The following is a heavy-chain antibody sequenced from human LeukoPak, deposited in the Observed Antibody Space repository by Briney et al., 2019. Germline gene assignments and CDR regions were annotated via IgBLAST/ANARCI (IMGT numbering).Heavy chain of an antibody. J-gene: IGHJ4*02. D-gene: IGHD3-16*01. V-gene: IGHV3-30*18. CDR2: ISYDGSNK. Sequence: QPGRSLRLSCAASGFSFSNYGIHWVRQAPGKGLEWVTVISYDGSNKYYADSVKGRFTISRDNSKNTLYLQMNSLRAEDTAVYYFAKGGTYRDYFDYWGQGTLVTVSS. CDR1: GFSFSNYG. CDR3: AKGGTYRDYFDY.